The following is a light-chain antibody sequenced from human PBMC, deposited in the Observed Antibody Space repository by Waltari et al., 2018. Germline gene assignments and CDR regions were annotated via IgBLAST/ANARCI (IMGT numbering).Light chain of an antibody. CDR1: QSLGSN. CDR2: GAS. CDR3: QQYTYWPPGT. J-gene: IGKJ1*01. V-gene: IGKV3-15*01. Sequence: ETVMTQSPATLSVSPGERVSLSCRASQSLGSNLAWYQQRPGQAPRLLIYGASTRATGIPARFSCSGSGTEFTRTISSLQSEDFAVYYCQQYTYWPPGTFGQGTKVEIK.